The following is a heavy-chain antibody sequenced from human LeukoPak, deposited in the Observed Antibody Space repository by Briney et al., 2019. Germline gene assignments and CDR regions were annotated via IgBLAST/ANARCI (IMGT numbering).Heavy chain of an antibody. CDR2: ISGSGGST. V-gene: IGHV3-23*01. J-gene: IGHJ4*02. CDR1: GFTFSSYA. D-gene: IGHD5-12*01. CDR3: ATPPGGYSGYDTAAGPFDY. Sequence: GGSLRLSCAASGFTFSSYAMSWVRQAPGKGLEWVSAISGSGGSTYYADSVKGRFTISRDNSKNTLYLQMNSLRAEDTAVYYCATPPGGYSGYDTAAGPFDYWGQGTLVTVSS.